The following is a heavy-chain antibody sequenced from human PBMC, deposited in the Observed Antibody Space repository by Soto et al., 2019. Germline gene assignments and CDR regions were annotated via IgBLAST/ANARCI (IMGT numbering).Heavy chain of an antibody. J-gene: IGHJ4*02. D-gene: IGHD2-15*01. CDR3: ATGLLGYCSGGSCYSDS. CDR1: AYTFTNYA. V-gene: IGHV1-18*01. CDR2: ISGDNGNT. Sequence: VHLVQCGAEVKKPGSSVRVSCQTSAYTFTNYAVSWVRQAPGQGLEWMGWISGDNGNTIYAQKFQGRVTMTTDTSTRKAYMELRSLRSDDTAVYYCATGLLGYCSGGSCYSDSWGQGTLVTVSS.